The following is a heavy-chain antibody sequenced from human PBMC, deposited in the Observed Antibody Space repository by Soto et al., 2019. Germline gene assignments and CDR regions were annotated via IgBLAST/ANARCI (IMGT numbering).Heavy chain of an antibody. J-gene: IGHJ4*02. D-gene: IGHD6-19*01. CDR3: AREDIAVAGTGFDY. CDR1: GFTFSSYG. V-gene: IGHV3-33*01. CDR2: IWYDGSNK. Sequence: GGSLRLSCAASGFTFSSYGMHWVRQAPGKGLEWVAVIWYDGSNKYYADSVKGRFTISRDNSKNTLYLQMNSLRAEDTAVYYCAREDIAVAGTGFDYWGQGTLVTVSS.